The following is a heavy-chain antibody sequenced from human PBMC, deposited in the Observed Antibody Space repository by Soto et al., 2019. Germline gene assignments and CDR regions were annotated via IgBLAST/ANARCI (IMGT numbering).Heavy chain of an antibody. J-gene: IGHJ6*02. CDR2: INHSGST. D-gene: IGHD3-22*01. V-gene: IGHV4-59*12. Sequence: NPSETLSLTCKVSGATITSYYWSWIRQPPGKGLEWIGEINHSGSTNYNPSLKSRVTISVDTSKNQFSLKLSSVTAADTAVYYCARTPTRGDSSGWDVYYYGMDVWGQGTTVTVSS. CDR3: ARTPTRGDSSGWDVYYYGMDV. CDR1: GATITSYY.